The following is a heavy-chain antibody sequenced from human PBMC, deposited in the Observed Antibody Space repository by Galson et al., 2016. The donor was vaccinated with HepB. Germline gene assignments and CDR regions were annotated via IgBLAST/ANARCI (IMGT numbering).Heavy chain of an antibody. Sequence: QSGAEVKKPGESLKISCKGSGYNFTSYWIGWVRQMPGKGLEWMGIIYPGDSDTRYNTSFQGQVTMSADKSINTAYLQWSSLKASDTAMYYCARDVFEENYNFDCWGQGTLVTVSS. CDR1: GYNFTSYW. D-gene: IGHD5-24*01. CDR2: IYPGDSDT. V-gene: IGHV5-51*01. CDR3: ARDVFEENYNFDC. J-gene: IGHJ4*02.